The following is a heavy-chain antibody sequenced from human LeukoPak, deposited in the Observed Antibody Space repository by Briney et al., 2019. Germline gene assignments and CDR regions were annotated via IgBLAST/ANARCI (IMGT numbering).Heavy chain of an antibody. CDR3: ARDRYCSGGSCSSVRFDP. D-gene: IGHD2-15*01. Sequence: GGSLRLSCVASGFTFSGFSMSWVRQPPGKGLEWVSVIASGGDITYYADSAKGRFTISRDNSKSTLYLQLNSLRAEDTALYYCARDRYCSGGSCSSVRFDPWGQGTLVTVSS. CDR2: IASGGDIT. J-gene: IGHJ5*02. CDR1: GFTFSGFS. V-gene: IGHV3-23*01.